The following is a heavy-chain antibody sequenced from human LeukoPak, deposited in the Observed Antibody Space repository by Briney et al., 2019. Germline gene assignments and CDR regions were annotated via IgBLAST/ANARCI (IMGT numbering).Heavy chain of an antibody. Sequence: PGGSLRLSCAASGFTFSSYGMHWVRQAPGKGLEWVAFIRYDGSNKYYADSVKGRFTISRDNSKNTLYLQMNSLRAEDTAVYYCAKVDILTGYYHHTSEGWFDPWGQGTLVTVSS. CDR2: IRYDGSNK. V-gene: IGHV3-30*02. J-gene: IGHJ5*02. D-gene: IGHD3-9*01. CDR1: GFTFSSYG. CDR3: AKVDILTGYYHHTSEGWFDP.